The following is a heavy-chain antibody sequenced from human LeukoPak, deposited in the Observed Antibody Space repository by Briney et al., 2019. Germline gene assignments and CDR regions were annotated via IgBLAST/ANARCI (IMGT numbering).Heavy chain of an antibody. Sequence: ASVKVSCKASGYTFTSYDINWVRQATGQGLEWMGWMNPNSGNTGYAQKFQGRVTMTRNTSMSTAYMELSSLRSEDTAVYYCARVLSIAARSGLDYWGQGTLVTVSS. CDR3: ARVLSIAARSGLDY. D-gene: IGHD6-6*01. V-gene: IGHV1-8*01. CDR1: GYTFTSYD. J-gene: IGHJ4*02. CDR2: MNPNSGNT.